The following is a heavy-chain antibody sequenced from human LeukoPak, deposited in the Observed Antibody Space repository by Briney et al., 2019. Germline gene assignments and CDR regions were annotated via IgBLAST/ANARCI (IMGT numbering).Heavy chain of an antibody. Sequence: SETLSLTCTVSGGSISSSSYYWGWIRQPPGKGLEWIGSIYHSGITYYNPSLKRRVTISVDTSKNQFSLKLSSVTAADTAVYYCARIFGSGTLYLDYWGQGILVTVSS. CDR1: GGSISSSSYY. V-gene: IGHV4-39*07. CDR3: ARIFGSGTLYLDY. J-gene: IGHJ4*02. CDR2: IYHSGIT. D-gene: IGHD3-10*01.